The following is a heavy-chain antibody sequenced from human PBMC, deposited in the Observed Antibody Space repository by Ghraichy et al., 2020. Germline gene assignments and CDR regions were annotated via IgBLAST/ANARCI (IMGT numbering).Heavy chain of an antibody. CDR1: GFTIRSYS. CDR3: AIVYKTDLDY. D-gene: IGHD1-1*01. V-gene: IGHV3-23*01. CDR2: ISYRGGET. J-gene: IGHJ4*02. Sequence: LSLTCAGSGFTIRSYSMSWVRQAPGKGLEWVSAISYRGGETFYADSVKGRFTISRDTSKNTLSLQMDSLRAEDTALYFCAIVYKTDLDYWGQGTLVTVSS.